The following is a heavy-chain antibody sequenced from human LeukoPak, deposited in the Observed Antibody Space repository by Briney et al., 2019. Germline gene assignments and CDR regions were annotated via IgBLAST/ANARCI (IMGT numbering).Heavy chain of an antibody. CDR2: IWDDGNNK. CDR3: ARDTDTVTTILDY. V-gene: IGHV3-33*01. CDR1: GFSFSNHG. J-gene: IGHJ4*02. Sequence: PGGSLRLSCAASGFSFSNHGMHWVRQAPGKRLEWVAVIWDDGNNKRYANSLNGRFTISRGNSENTLYLQMNSLRAEDTAVYYCARDTDTVTTILDYWGQGTLVTVSS. D-gene: IGHD4-17*01.